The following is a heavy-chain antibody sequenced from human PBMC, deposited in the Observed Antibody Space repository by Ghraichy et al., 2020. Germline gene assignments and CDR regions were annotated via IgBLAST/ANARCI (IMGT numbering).Heavy chain of an antibody. CDR2: IYYSGST. CDR3: ARDHSITIFGVVIDNWFDP. CDR1: GGSISSYY. V-gene: IGHV4-59*01. J-gene: IGHJ5*02. Sequence: SETLSLTCTVSGGSISSYYWSWIRQPPGKGLEWIGYIYYSGSTNYNPSLKSRVTISVDTSKNQFSLKLSSVTAADTAVYYCARDHSITIFGVVIDNWFDPGGQGTRVTVSS. D-gene: IGHD3-3*01.